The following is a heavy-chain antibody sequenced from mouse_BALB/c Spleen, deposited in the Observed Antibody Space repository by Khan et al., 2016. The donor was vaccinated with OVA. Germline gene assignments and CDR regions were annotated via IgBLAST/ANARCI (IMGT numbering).Heavy chain of an antibody. CDR3: TDGNYVGWFAY. D-gene: IGHD2-1*01. CDR1: GYSFTSYW. Sequence: VQLQQSGTVLARPGASVKMSCKASGYSFTSYWMHWVKQRPGQGLEWIGAIYPGNSDTSYNQKFKGKAKRTAVTSASTAYMELSSLTNEDSAVYYGTDGNYVGWFAYWGQGTLVTVSA. CDR2: IYPGNSDT. V-gene: IGHV1-5*01. J-gene: IGHJ3*01.